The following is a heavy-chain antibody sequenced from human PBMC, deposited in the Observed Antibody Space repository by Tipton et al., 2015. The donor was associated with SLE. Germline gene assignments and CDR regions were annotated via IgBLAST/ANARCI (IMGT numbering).Heavy chain of an antibody. J-gene: IGHJ6*03. V-gene: IGHV4-39*07. D-gene: IGHD1-1*01. Sequence: TLSLTCTVSGDSISSSDYYWSWIRQPPGKGLEWIGDINHSGSTNYNPSLKSRVTISVDTSKNQFSLRLSSVTAADTAVYYCARAPGLERSYYYYYYMDVWGKGTTVTVSS. CDR1: GDSISSSDYY. CDR2: INHSGST. CDR3: ARAPGLERSYYYYYYMDV.